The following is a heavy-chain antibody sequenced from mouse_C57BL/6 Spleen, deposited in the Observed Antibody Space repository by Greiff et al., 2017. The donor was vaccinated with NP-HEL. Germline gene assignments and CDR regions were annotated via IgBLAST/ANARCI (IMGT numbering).Heavy chain of an antibody. CDR1: GYTFTSYG. D-gene: IGHD1-1*01. V-gene: IGHV1-81*01. Sequence: QVQLKESGAELARPGASVKLSCKASGYTFTSYGISWVKQRTGQGLEWIGEIYPRSGNTYYNEKFKGKATLTADKSSSTAYMELRSLTSEDSAVYFCARNGKDSTTVVAPHWYFDVWGTGTTVTVSS. CDR2: IYPRSGNT. J-gene: IGHJ1*03. CDR3: ARNGKDSTTVVAPHWYFDV.